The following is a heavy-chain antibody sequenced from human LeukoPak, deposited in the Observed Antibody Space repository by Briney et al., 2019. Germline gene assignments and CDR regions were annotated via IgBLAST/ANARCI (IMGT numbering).Heavy chain of an antibody. CDR3: ASADDYGDFRAT. CDR2: IRSSSSTI. Sequence: GGSLRLSCAASGFTFSSYSMNWVRQAPGKGLEWVSYIRSSSSTIYYADSVKGRFTISRDNAKNSLYLQMNSLRAEDTAVYYCASADDYGDFRATWGQGTLVTVSS. D-gene: IGHD4-17*01. V-gene: IGHV3-48*04. CDR1: GFTFSSYS. J-gene: IGHJ4*02.